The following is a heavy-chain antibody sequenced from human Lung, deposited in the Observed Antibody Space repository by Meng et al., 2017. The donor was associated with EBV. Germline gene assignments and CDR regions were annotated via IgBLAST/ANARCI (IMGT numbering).Heavy chain of an antibody. CDR3: AREKSPGHFDY. Sequence: QVQLVESGPEVMKPGASIMMSCRTSGYPFTDFFLHWVRQAPGQGLEWLGTINCYTSGTAYARKFQGRITLTRDTSTTTVYMDLGSLGSDDTAFYYCAREKSPGHFDYFGQGILVTVSS. CDR1: GYPFTDFF. J-gene: IGHJ4*02. CDR2: INCYTSGT. V-gene: IGHV1-46*01.